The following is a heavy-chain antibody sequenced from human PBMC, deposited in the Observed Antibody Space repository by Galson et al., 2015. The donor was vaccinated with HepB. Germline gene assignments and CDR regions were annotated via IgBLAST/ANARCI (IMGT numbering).Heavy chain of an antibody. CDR1: GFTFETHG. J-gene: IGHJ4*02. V-gene: IGHV3-33*01. CDR3: ARHSLKGTNLMPNDY. Sequence: SLRLSCAASGFTFETHGMHWVRQAPGKGLEWVASIWFDGTNPYYADSVKGRFTISRDNSKSTLYLQMNSLRAGDTAVYFCARHSLKGTNLMPNDYWGQGTLVTVSS. CDR2: IWFDGTNP. D-gene: IGHD2-2*01.